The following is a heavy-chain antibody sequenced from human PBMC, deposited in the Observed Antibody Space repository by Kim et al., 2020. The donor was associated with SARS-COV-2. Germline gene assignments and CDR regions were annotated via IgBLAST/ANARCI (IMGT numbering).Heavy chain of an antibody. D-gene: IGHD3-22*01. CDR3: ARLPSRYYDSRNAFDI. V-gene: IGHV4-39*01. J-gene: IGHJ3*02. Sequence: SPKGRVTISVDTSKNQFSLKRGSVTAADTAVYYCARLPSRYYDSRNAFDIWGQGTMVTVSS.